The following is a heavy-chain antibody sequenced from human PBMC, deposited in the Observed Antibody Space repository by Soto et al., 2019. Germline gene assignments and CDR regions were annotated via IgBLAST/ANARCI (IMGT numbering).Heavy chain of an antibody. CDR2: IYYTGTT. CDR3: ARLKTSSGWSLFDS. D-gene: IGHD6-13*01. J-gene: IGHJ4*02. CDR1: GGSVSSSFFY. Sequence: FLTCTVSGGSVSSSFFYWSWVRQPPGQRLEWIGYIYYTGTTNYNPSLASRVAMSVDTSKKQFTLNLRSLTAADTARYYCARLKTSSGWSLFDSWGQGMLVTVSS. V-gene: IGHV4-61*01.